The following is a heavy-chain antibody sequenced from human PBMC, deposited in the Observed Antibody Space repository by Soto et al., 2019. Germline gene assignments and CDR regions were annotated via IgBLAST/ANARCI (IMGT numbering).Heavy chain of an antibody. V-gene: IGHV3-23*01. CDR2: ISGSGAST. J-gene: IGHJ4*02. CDR3: AKVTLGWGTFGY. D-gene: IGHD7-27*01. CDR1: GFTFSSYA. Sequence: EVQLLESGGGLVQRGGSLRLSCAASGFTFSSYAMSWVRQAPGKGLGWVSAISGSGASTYYADSVKGQFTISRDNSKNTLYLQMNSLRAEDTAVYYCAKVTLGWGTFGYWGQGTLVTVSS.